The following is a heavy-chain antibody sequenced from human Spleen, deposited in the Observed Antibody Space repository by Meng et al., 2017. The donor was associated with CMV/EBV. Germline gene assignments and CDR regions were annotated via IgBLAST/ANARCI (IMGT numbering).Heavy chain of an antibody. Sequence: LKISCAASGFTFDDYAMHWVRQAPGKGLEWVSGISWNSGNIDYADSVKGRFTISRDSAKNSLYLQMNSLRAEDTAVYYCARDSSSDFPYYYYGMDVWGQGTTVTVSS. CDR2: ISWNSGNI. D-gene: IGHD3-3*01. J-gene: IGHJ6*02. CDR1: GFTFDDYA. CDR3: ARDSSSDFPYYYYGMDV. V-gene: IGHV3-9*01.